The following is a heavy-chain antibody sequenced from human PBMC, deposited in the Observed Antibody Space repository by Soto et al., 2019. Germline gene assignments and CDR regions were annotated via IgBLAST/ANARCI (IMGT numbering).Heavy chain of an antibody. Sequence: QVQLVESGGGVVRPGTSLRLSCAATGFSFSAHGMHWVRQAPGKGLEWLAVINDGSEEGYADSVRGRFTISRDHARHILYLQMDNLRAEDSALFFCASDDLFVDNGLDHWGQGTLVTVSS. J-gene: IGHJ4*02. V-gene: IGHV3-33*01. CDR1: GFSFSAHG. D-gene: IGHD1-1*01. CDR3: ASDDLFVDNGLDH. CDR2: INDGSEE.